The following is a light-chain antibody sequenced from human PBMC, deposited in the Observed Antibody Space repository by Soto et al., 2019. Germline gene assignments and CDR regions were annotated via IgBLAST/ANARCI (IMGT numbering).Light chain of an antibody. Sequence: QSALTQPASVSGSPGQSTTISCTGSSSDVGSYNRVSWYQQPPDTAPKLIIYDVSNRPSGVSDRFSGSKSGNTASLTISGLQAEDEADYYCNSYTTRTTYVFGTGTKVTVL. CDR2: DVS. CDR3: NSYTTRTTYV. CDR1: SSDVGSYNR. J-gene: IGLJ1*01. V-gene: IGLV2-18*02.